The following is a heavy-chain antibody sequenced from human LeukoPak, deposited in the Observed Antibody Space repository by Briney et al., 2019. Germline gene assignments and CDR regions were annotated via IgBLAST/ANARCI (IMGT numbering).Heavy chain of an antibody. CDR3: ARHKRGYYSPFDI. D-gene: IGHD3-10*01. J-gene: IGHJ3*02. CDR1: GFTFSSYS. CDR2: IKQDGSEE. Sequence: PGGSLRLSCAASGFTFSSYSMNWVRQAPGKGLEWVANIKQDGSEEYYVDSVRGRFTISRDNAKNSLFLQMNSLRAEDTAVYYCARHKRGYYSPFDIWGQGTMVTVSS. V-gene: IGHV3-7*01.